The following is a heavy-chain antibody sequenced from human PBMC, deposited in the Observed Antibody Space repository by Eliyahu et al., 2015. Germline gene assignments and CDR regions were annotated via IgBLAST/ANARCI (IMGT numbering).Heavy chain of an antibody. CDR1: GFPXSSFA. V-gene: IGHV3-23*01. Sequence: EVQLLESGGGLVQPGGSLRLXCAASGFPXSSFAISWVRQAPGKGLEWXSSISGGADTTYYADSVKGRFTISRDNSKNTLYMQMDGLRAEDTAIYYCAKKGGYSSGWADYWGQGTLVTVSS. D-gene: IGHD6-19*01. J-gene: IGHJ4*02. CDR2: ISGGADTT. CDR3: AKKGGYSSGWADY.